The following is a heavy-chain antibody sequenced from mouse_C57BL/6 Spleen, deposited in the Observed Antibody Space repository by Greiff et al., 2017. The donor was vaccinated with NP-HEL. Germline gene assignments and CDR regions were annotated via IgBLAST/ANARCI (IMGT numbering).Heavy chain of an antibody. CDR1: GYSITSDY. J-gene: IGHJ1*03. Sequence: DVKLVESGPGLAKPSQTLSLTCSVTGYSITSDYWNWIRKFPGNKLEYMGYISYSGSTYYNPSLKSRISITRDTSKNQYYLQLNSVTTEDTATYYCARIYYGSSYWYFDVWGTGTTVTVSS. D-gene: IGHD1-1*01. CDR3: ARIYYGSSYWYFDV. V-gene: IGHV3-8*01. CDR2: ISYSGST.